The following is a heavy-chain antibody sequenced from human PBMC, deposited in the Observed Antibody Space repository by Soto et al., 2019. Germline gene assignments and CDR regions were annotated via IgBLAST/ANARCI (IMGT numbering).Heavy chain of an antibody. CDR2: ISGSGGST. CDR1: GFTFSSYA. D-gene: IGHD3-10*01. Sequence: HPGGSLRLSCAASGFTFSSYAMSWVRQAPGKGLEWVSAISGSGGSTYYADSVKGRFTISRDNSKNTLYLQMNSLRAEDTAVYYCARAGSGSGRFDPWGQGTLVTVSS. J-gene: IGHJ5*02. V-gene: IGHV3-23*01. CDR3: ARAGSGSGRFDP.